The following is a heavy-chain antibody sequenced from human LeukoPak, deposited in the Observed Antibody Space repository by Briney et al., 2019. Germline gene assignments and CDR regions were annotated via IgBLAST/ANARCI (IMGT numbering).Heavy chain of an antibody. J-gene: IGHJ4*02. CDR1: GGSITSSTYH. V-gene: IGHV4-39*01. D-gene: IGHD1-26*01. CDR2: IYSSGST. Sequence: SETLSLTCSVSGGSITSSTYHWGWIRQSPGKGLEWIGNIYSSGSTYYNPSLKSRVTISVDTSKNHVSLRLNSVTAADTAVFYCARQTAKKWDLPGSFDSWGQGILVTVSS. CDR3: ARQTAKKWDLPGSFDS.